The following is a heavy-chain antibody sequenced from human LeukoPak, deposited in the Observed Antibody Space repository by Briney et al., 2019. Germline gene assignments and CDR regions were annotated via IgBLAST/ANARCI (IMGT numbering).Heavy chain of an antibody. Sequence: SVKVSCKASGGTFSSYAISWVRQAPGQGLEWMGRIIPILGIANYAQKFQGRVTITADESTSTAYMELSSLRSEDTAVYYCARRPISHTYYYFDYWGQGTLVTVSS. CDR3: ARRPISHTYYYFDY. V-gene: IGHV1-69*04. J-gene: IGHJ4*02. CDR1: GGTFSSYA. CDR2: IIPILGIA. D-gene: IGHD2-21*01.